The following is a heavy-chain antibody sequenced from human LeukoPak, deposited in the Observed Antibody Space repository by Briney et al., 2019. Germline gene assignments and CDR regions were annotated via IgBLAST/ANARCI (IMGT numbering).Heavy chain of an antibody. CDR3: ASSLSAAFGAFGI. J-gene: IGHJ3*02. Sequence: ASVKVSCKASGCTFTGYYMHWVRQAPGQGLEWMGWINPNSGGTNYAQKFQGRVTMTRDTSISTAYMELSRLRSDDTAVYYCASSLSAAFGAFGIWGQGTMVTVSS. CDR1: GCTFTGYY. V-gene: IGHV1-2*02. CDR2: INPNSGGT. D-gene: IGHD3-10*01.